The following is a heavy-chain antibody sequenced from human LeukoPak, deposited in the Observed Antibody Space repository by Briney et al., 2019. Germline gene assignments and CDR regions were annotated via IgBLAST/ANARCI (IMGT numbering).Heavy chain of an antibody. J-gene: IGHJ5*02. Sequence: GASVKVSCTVSGYTLTELSMHWVRQAPGKGLEWMGGFDPEDGETIYAQKFQGRVTMTEDTSTDTAYMELSSLRSEDTAVYYCATDRWYYDSSGQNLKNWFDPWGQGTLVTVSS. CDR1: GYTLTELS. CDR3: ATDRWYYDSSGQNLKNWFDP. D-gene: IGHD3-22*01. V-gene: IGHV1-24*01. CDR2: FDPEDGET.